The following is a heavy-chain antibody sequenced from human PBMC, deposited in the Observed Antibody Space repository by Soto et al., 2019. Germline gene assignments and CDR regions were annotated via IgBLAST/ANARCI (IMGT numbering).Heavy chain of an antibody. CDR2: VSYDGIDE. Sequence: QVHLVESGGGVVQPGRSLRLSCAASGFTFTSFGIHWVRQAPGKGLEWVAVVSYDGIDENYADSVKGRFSISRDNSKNTLYLQMNSLRGEDTAVYYCAKDLREMATITPDYWGQGTLVTVAS. D-gene: IGHD5-12*01. CDR3: AKDLREMATITPDY. CDR1: GFTFTSFG. J-gene: IGHJ4*02. V-gene: IGHV3-30*18.